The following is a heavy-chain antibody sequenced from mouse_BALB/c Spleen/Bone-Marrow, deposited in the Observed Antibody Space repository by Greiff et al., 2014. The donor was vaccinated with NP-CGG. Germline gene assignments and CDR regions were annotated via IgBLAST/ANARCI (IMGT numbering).Heavy chain of an antibody. D-gene: IGHD2-2*01. CDR2: IYPYNGGT. CDR1: GYTFTDYN. J-gene: IGHJ4*01. Sequence: EVQLQQSGPELVKPGAPVKISCKASGYTFTDYNMQWVKQSHGKSLEWIGYIYPYNGGTGYNQKFRSKATLTVDSSSSTAYMELRSLTSEDSAVYYCAREGGYYDAMDYWGQGTSVTVSS. CDR3: AREGGYYDAMDY. V-gene: IGHV1S29*02.